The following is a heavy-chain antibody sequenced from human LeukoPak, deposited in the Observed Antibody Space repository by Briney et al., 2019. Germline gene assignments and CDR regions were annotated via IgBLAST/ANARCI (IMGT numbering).Heavy chain of an antibody. CDR2: IKQDGSEK. CDR3: AYLNSHAFDI. J-gene: IGHJ3*02. Sequence: GGSLRLSCAASGFTFSSYWMSWVRQAPGKGLERVANIKQDGSEKNYVDSVKGRFSISRDNAKNSLYLQMNSVRGEDTAVYYCAYLNSHAFDIWGQGTVVTVSS. D-gene: IGHD1-7*01. V-gene: IGHV3-7*01. CDR1: GFTFSSYW.